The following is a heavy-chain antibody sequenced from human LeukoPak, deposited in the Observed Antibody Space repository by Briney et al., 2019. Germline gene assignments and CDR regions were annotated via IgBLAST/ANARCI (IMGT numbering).Heavy chain of an antibody. V-gene: IGHV4-31*03. J-gene: IGHJ6*02. CDR2: IYYSGST. D-gene: IGHD1-26*01. CDR1: GGSISSGGYY. Sequence: SETLSLTCTVSGGSISSGGYYWSWIRQHPGKGLEWIGYIYYSGSTYYNPSLKSRVTISVDTSKNQFSLKLSSVTAADTAVYYCARQDSGSYYAFYYYYYGMDVWGQGTTVTVSS. CDR3: ARQDSGSYYAFYYYYYGMDV.